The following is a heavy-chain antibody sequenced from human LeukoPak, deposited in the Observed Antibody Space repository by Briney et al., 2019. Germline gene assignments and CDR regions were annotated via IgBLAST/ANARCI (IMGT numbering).Heavy chain of an antibody. V-gene: IGHV4-59*08. CDR2: IFYSGHS. Sequence: SETLSLTCTVSGDSINTYYWSWIRQPPGKGLEWIGFIFYSGHSKYNLSLKSRLTLSLDTSKSQFSLKLTSVTAADTAVYYCARHGPEYYDATGYYNFDSWSQGTLVTVSS. J-gene: IGHJ4*02. D-gene: IGHD3-22*01. CDR1: GDSINTYY. CDR3: ARHGPEYYDATGYYNFDS.